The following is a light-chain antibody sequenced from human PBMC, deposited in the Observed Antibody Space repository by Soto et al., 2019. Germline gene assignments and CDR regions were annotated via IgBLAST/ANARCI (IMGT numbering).Light chain of an antibody. V-gene: IGKV1-5*01. Sequence: DIQMTQSPSTLSASVRDRVTITCRASQSISSWLAWYQQKPGKAPKLLIYDASSLESGVPSRFSGSGSGTEFTLTMSSLLFYDFATDYYQHYNSYSGTCAPETKADSK. CDR1: QSISSW. CDR3: QHYNSYSGT. J-gene: IGKJ1*01. CDR2: DAS.